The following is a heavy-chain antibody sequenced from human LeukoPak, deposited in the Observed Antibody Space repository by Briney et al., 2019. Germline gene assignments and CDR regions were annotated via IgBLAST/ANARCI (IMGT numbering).Heavy chain of an antibody. J-gene: IGHJ4*02. V-gene: IGHV1-2*02. D-gene: IGHD2-8*01. CDR3: ARDGPAQMVDFDY. CDR2: IHPNNGAT. CDR1: GYTFTGSGWY. Sequence: GDSVKVSCKASGYTFTGSGWYLYWLRQAPGQGLECVGWIHPNNGATLYAQKFQGRVAMTTDTSISTAYMELSRLRPDATAMYYCARDGPAQMVDFDYWGQGTLVTVSS.